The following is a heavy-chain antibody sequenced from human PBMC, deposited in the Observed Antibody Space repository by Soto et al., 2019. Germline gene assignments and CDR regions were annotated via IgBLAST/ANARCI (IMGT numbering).Heavy chain of an antibody. Sequence: RASVKVSCKASGYTFTSYGISWVRQAPGQGLEWMGWISAYNGNTNYAQKLQGRVTMTTDTSTSTAYMELRSLRSDDTAVYYCARDVALGYCSSTSCYRVYYYGMDVWGQGTTVTVSS. CDR1: GYTFTSYG. CDR3: ARDVALGYCSSTSCYRVYYYGMDV. D-gene: IGHD2-2*01. V-gene: IGHV1-18*01. J-gene: IGHJ6*02. CDR2: ISAYNGNT.